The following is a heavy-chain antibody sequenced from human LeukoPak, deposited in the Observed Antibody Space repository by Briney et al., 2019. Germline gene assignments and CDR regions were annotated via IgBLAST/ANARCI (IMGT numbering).Heavy chain of an antibody. CDR1: GXTFSNAW. D-gene: IGHD4-17*01. V-gene: IGHV3-15*01. J-gene: IGHJ4*02. CDR3: TTLMTTVTNADY. Sequence: GGSLRLSCAASGXTFSNAWMSWVRQAPGKGLEWVGHIKKKTDGGTTDYAAPVKGRFTISRDDSKNTLYLQMNSLKTEDTAVYYCTTLMTTVTNADYWGQGTLVTVSS. CDR2: IKKKTDGGTT.